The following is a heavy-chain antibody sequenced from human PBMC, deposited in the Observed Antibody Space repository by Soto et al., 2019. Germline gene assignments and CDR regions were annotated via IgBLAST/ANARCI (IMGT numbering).Heavy chain of an antibody. CDR1: GGSFSGYY. V-gene: IGHV4-34*01. J-gene: IGHJ5*02. CDR3: ARDTVRGVTVRFDP. D-gene: IGHD2-21*02. CDR2: INHSGST. Sequence: ETLSLTCAVYGGSFSGYYWSWIRQPPGKGLGWIGEINHSGSTNYNPSLKSRVTISVDTSKNQFSLKLSSVTAADTAVYYCARDTVRGVTVRFDPWGQGTLVTVSS.